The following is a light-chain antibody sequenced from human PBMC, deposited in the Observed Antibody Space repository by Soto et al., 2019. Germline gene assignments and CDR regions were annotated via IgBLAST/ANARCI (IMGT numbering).Light chain of an antibody. V-gene: IGLV2-23*01. Sequence: QSVLTQPASVSGSPGQSITISCTGTSSDVGSYNLVSWYQQHPGKANKLMIYEGSKRPSGVSNRFSASKSGNTASLTISGLQAEDEADFYCCSYAGSSTYVFGTGTKVTVL. J-gene: IGLJ1*01. CDR3: CSYAGSSTYV. CDR1: SSDVGSYNL. CDR2: EGS.